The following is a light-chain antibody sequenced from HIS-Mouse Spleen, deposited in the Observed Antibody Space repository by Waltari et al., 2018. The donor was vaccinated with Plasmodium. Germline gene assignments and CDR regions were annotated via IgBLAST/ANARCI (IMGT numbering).Light chain of an antibody. V-gene: IGKV1-8*01. CDR2: AAS. CDR1: QGIRSY. J-gene: IGKJ4*01. Sequence: AIRMTQSPSSFSASTGDRVTITCRARQGIRSYLAWYQQKPGKAPKLLIYAASTLQSGVPARFSGSGSVTDFTLTISCLQSEDFATYYCQQYYSYPLTFGGGTKVEIK. CDR3: QQYYSYPLT.